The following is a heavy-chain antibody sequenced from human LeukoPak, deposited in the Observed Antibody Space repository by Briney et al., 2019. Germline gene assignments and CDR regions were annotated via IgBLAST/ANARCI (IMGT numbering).Heavy chain of an antibody. CDR3: ARPGSTAFGVDV. CDR2: MYYSGST. J-gene: IGHJ6*02. V-gene: IGHV4-59*11. D-gene: IGHD3-10*01. Sequence: SETLSLTCTVSGGSISSLYWSWIRQPPGKGLEWIGYMYYSGSTNYNPSLKSRVTISGDTSKNQFSLRLSSVTAADTAVYYCARPGSTAFGVDVWGQGTTVTVSS. CDR1: GGSISSLY.